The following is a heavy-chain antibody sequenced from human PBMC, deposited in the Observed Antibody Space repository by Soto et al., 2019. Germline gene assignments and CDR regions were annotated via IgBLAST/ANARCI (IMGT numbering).Heavy chain of an antibody. J-gene: IGHJ6*02. V-gene: IGHV3-30*18. Sequence: GGALRLSCAASGFTFSSYGMHWVRQAPGKGLEWVAVISYDGSNKYYADSVKGRFTISRDNSKNTLYLQMNSLRAEDTAVYYCAKDVLLWFGDVGYYYYYGMDVWGQGTPVTVSS. CDR1: GFTFSSYG. CDR3: AKDVLLWFGDVGYYYYYGMDV. D-gene: IGHD3-10*01. CDR2: ISYDGSNK.